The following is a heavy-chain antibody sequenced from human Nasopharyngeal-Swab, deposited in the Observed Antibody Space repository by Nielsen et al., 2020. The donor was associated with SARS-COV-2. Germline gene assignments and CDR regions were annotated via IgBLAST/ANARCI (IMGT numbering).Heavy chain of an antibody. D-gene: IGHD3-22*01. J-gene: IGHJ3*02. V-gene: IGHV4-30-2*04. CDR3: ARGEPYYDSSGYYLGVYAFDI. CDR2: IYYSGST. Sequence: RQAPGKGLEWIGYIYYSGSTYYNPSLKSRVTISVDTSKNQFSLKLSSVTAADTAVYYCARGEPYYDSSGYYLGVYAFDIWGQGTMVTVSS.